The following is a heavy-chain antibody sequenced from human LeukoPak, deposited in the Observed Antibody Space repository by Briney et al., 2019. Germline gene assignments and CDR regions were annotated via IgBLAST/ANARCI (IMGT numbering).Heavy chain of an antibody. CDR2: ISTYTGNT. J-gene: IGHJ4*02. CDR3: ARSDYVWGSYRRPFDY. Sequence: ASVKVSCKASGYTFTSYGISRVRQAPGQGLEWMGWISTYTGNTNYAQKLQGRVTMTRDTSTSTAYMELRSLRSDDTAVYYCARSDYVWGSYRRPFDYWGQGTLVTVSS. CDR1: GYTFTSYG. V-gene: IGHV1-18*01. D-gene: IGHD3-16*02.